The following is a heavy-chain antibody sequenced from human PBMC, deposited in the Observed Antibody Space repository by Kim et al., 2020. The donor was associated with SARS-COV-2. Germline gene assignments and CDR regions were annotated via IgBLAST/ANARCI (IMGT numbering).Heavy chain of an antibody. CDR2: ISWNSGSI. D-gene: IGHD7-27*01. CDR1: GFTFDDYA. V-gene: IGHV3-9*01. J-gene: IGHJ4*02. CDR3: AKDVRGLGILGY. Sequence: GGSLRLSCAASGFTFDDYAMHWVRQAPGKGLEWVSGISWNSGSIGYADSVKGRFTISRDNAKNSLYLQMNSLRAEDTALYYCAKDVRGLGILGYWGQGTLVTVSS.